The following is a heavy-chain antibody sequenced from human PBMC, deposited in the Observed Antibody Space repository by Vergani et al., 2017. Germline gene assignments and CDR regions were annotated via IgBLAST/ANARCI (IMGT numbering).Heavy chain of an antibody. CDR1: GFTFDSYT. CDR2: IISGGGDI. D-gene: IGHD3-10*01. Sequence: EVQLLDSGGGLVQPGGSRRLSCAGAGFTFDSYTMAYVRHAPGRGLEWVANIISGGGDIFYADSVKGRFTISRDNSKNTLFLQMNSLKDEDTAVYYCTTAWGLYYLHGEYFQYWGRGTLVSVSS. V-gene: IGHV3-23*01. J-gene: IGHJ1*01. CDR3: TTAWGLYYLHGEYFQY.